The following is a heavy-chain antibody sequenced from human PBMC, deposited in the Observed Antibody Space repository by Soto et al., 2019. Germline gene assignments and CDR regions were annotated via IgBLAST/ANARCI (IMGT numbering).Heavy chain of an antibody. D-gene: IGHD3-3*01. CDR3: ARGVLEWLLRDSYYYYMDV. CDR2: IDDTGST. V-gene: IGHV4-59*01. Sequence: QVQLQESGPGLVKPSETLSLTCTVSGDSISSSYWNWIRQAPGKGLEWIGYIDDTGSTNYNPSLKRRVTLSVDQSNNQYSLKLSSVTAADTAVYYCARGVLEWLLRDSYYYYMDVWGKGTTVTVSS. J-gene: IGHJ6*03. CDR1: GDSISSSY.